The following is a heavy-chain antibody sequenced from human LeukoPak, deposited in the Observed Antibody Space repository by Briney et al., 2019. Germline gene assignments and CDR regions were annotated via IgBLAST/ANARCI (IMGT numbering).Heavy chain of an antibody. CDR2: IKSKTDGGTT. V-gene: IGHV3-15*01. CDR1: GFSFTNVW. J-gene: IGHJ4*02. Sequence: PGKSLRLSCAASGFSFTNVWMSWVRQAPGKGLEWVGRIKSKTDGGTTAYAASVKGRFTISRDDSKNTLYLQMNSLKSEDTAVYYCTTPIAAAGHSDYWGQGTLVTVSS. CDR3: TTPIAAAGHSDY. D-gene: IGHD6-13*01.